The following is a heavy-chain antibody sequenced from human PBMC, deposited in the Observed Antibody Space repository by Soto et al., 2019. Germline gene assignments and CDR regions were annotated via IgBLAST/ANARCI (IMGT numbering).Heavy chain of an antibody. Sequence: EASVKVSCKASGYTFTGYYMHWVRQAPGQGLEWMGWINPNSGGTNYAQKFQGRVTMTRDTSISTAYMELSRLRSDDTAVYYCARDLMVDSRLDPWGQGTLVTVSS. CDR1: GYTFTGYY. D-gene: IGHD3-22*01. J-gene: IGHJ5*02. V-gene: IGHV1-2*02. CDR2: INPNSGGT. CDR3: ARDLMVDSRLDP.